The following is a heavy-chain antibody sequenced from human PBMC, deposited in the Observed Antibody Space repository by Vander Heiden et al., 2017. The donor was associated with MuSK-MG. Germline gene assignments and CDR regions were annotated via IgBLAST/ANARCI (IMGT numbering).Heavy chain of an antibody. V-gene: IGHV3-21*01. CDR1: GFTFSSYS. J-gene: IGHJ4*02. CDR2: ISSSSSYI. D-gene: IGHD4-17*01. CDR3: ARDLKGVYGDHPFDY. Sequence: EVQLVASGGGLVKPGGSLRLSCAASGFTFSSYSMNWVRQAPGKGLEWVSSISSSSSYIYYADSVKGRFTISRDNAKNSLYLQMNSLRAEDTAVYYCARDLKGVYGDHPFDYWGQGTLVTVSS.